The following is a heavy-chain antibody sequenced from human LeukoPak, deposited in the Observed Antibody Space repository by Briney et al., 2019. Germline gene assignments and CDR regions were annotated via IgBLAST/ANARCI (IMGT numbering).Heavy chain of an antibody. J-gene: IGHJ4*02. D-gene: IGHD1-26*01. V-gene: IGHV3-30*02. CDR2: IRYDGSNE. CDR3: AKESQLSYSGTFYIDY. CDR1: GFAFSTYG. Sequence: GGSLRLSCAASGFAFSTYGMNWVRQAPGKGLEWVAFIRYDGSNEYYADSVKGRFAISRDSSKNTLYLQMNSLRAEGTAVYYCAKESQLSYSGTFYIDYWGQGTLVTVSS.